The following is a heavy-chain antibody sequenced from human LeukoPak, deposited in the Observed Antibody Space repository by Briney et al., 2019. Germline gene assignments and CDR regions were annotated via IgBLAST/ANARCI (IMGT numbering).Heavy chain of an antibody. CDR1: GYSFTSYW. J-gene: IGHJ3*02. CDR3: ARLSYYYGSGSFGAFDI. V-gene: IGHV5-51*01. CDR2: IYPGDSDT. Sequence: KAGESLKISCKGSGYSFTSYWIGWVRQMPGKGLEWMGIIYPGDSDTRYSPSFQGQVTISADKSISTAYLQWSSLKASDTAMYYCARLSYYYGSGSFGAFDIWGQGTMVTVSS. D-gene: IGHD3-10*01.